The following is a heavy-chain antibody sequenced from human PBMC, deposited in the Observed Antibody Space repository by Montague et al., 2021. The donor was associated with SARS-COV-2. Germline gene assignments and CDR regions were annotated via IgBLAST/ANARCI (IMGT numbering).Heavy chain of an antibody. J-gene: IGHJ4*02. CDR1: GGSISSGSY. Sequence: SETLSLTCTVSGGSISSGSYWGWIRQPPGKVLEWIGTSDHSGITYYSPSLKSRVTITLDTSKNQYSLHLDSVTASDTAMYYCARVMSAVEGANCYYDYWGQGTQVTVSS. D-gene: IGHD4/OR15-4a*01. V-gene: IGHV4-38-2*02. CDR2: SDHSGIT. CDR3: ARVMSAVEGANCYYDY.